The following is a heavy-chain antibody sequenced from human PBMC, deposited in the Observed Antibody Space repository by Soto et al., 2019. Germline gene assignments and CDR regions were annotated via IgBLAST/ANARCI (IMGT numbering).Heavy chain of an antibody. CDR1: GGTFSSYT. CDR3: SREEGYCSGGSWSWVAFGI. J-gene: IGHJ3*02. D-gene: IGHD2-15*01. CDR2: IIPILGIA. V-gene: IGHV1-69*08. Sequence: QVQLVQSGAEVKKPGSSVKVSCKASGGTFSSYTISWVRQAPGQGLEWMGRIIPILGIANYAQKFPGRVTITVDKDVSTAYLELTGLRSEDTAVYYCSREEGYCSGGSWSWVAFGICGNGTMVTVSA.